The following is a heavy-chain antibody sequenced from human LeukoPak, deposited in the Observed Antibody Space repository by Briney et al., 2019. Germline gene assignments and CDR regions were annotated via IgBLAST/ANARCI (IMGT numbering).Heavy chain of an antibody. Sequence: GGSLRLSCAASGFTFSNYWMHWVRQAPGKGLVWVSSINSDGRSTSYADSVKGRFTISRDNAKNTLYLQMNTLRAEDTAVYYCASLDYWGQGTPVTVSS. V-gene: IGHV3-74*01. CDR3: ASLDY. J-gene: IGHJ4*02. CDR2: INSDGRST. CDR1: GFTFSNYW.